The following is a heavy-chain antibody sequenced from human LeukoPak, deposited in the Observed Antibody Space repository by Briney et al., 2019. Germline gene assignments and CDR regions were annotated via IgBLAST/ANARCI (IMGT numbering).Heavy chain of an antibody. CDR2: ISGSGGST. CDR3: ARGGAPPDY. J-gene: IGHJ4*02. V-gene: IGHV3-23*01. Sequence: SGGSLRLSCAASGFTFSSYVMSWVRQAPGKGLEWVSAISGSGGSTNYADSVKGRFTISRDNAKNSLYLQMNSLRAEDTAVYYCARGGAPPDYWGQGTLVTVSS. CDR1: GFTFSSYV. D-gene: IGHD3-16*01.